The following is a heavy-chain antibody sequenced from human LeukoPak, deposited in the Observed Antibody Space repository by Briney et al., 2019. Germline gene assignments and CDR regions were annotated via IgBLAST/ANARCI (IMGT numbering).Heavy chain of an antibody. CDR1: GFTVSNNY. Sequence: GGSLRLSCAASGFTVSNNYMPWVRQAPGKGLEWVSVIYSGGDTYYADSVKGRFTISRDNSKNTLYLQMNSLRAEDTAVYYCARDPGRSWSDWGQGTLVTVSS. J-gene: IGHJ4*02. CDR3: ARDPGRSWSD. CDR2: IYSGGDT. V-gene: IGHV3-66*01.